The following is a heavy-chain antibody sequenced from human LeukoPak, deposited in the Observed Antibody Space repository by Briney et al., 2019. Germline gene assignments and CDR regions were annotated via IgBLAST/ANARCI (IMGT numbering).Heavy chain of an antibody. CDR3: AKEGLAAAGTEYYFDY. CDR1: GFTFSSYA. J-gene: IGHJ4*02. Sequence: GGSLRLSCAASGFTFSSYAMHWVRQAPGKGLEWVSLISWDGGSTYYADSVKGRFTISRDNSKNSLYLQMNSLRAEDTALYYCAKEGLAAAGTEYYFDYWGQGTLVTVSS. D-gene: IGHD6-13*01. V-gene: IGHV3-43D*03. CDR2: ISWDGGST.